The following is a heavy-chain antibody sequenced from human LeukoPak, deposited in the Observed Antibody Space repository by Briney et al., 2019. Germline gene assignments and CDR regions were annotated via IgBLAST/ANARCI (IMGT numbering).Heavy chain of an antibody. CDR2: IYYSGST. V-gene: IGHV4-59*08. CDR1: GGSISSYY. D-gene: IGHD1-26*01. J-gene: IGHJ3*02. CDR3: ARHDPIVGTPDAFDI. Sequence: SETLSLTCTVSGGSISSYYWSWIRQPPGKGLEWIAYIYYSGSTDYNPSLKSRVTISLDTSKNQFSLKLSSVTAADTAVYYCARHDPIVGTPDAFDIXXXXXXVXVSS.